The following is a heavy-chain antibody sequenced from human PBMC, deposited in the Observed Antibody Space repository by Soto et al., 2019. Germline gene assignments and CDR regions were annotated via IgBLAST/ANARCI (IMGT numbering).Heavy chain of an antibody. CDR3: FRGGVTSRTFDY. CDR2: IFPDDSDT. J-gene: IGHJ4*02. CDR1: GYIIKNYW. D-gene: IGHD3-16*01. Sequence: SLKISCKASGYIIKNYWIGWVRQMPGQGLEWMGIIFPDDSDTRYSPSFQGHVTISVDKSISTAYVQWSSLKASDSAIYYCFRGGVTSRTFDYWGQGTLVTVSS. V-gene: IGHV5-51*01.